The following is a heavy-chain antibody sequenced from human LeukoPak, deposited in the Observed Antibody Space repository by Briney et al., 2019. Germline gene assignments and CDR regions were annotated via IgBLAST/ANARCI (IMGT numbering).Heavy chain of an antibody. V-gene: IGHV5-51*01. J-gene: IGHJ6*02. Sequence: GESLKISCKGSGYSFTSYWIGWVRQMPGKGLEWMGIIYPGDSDTRYSPSFQGQVTISADKSISTAYLQWSSLKASDTAMYYCARHPKQWLVHKFYYGMDVWGQGTTVTVSS. CDR3: ARHPKQWLVHKFYYGMDV. D-gene: IGHD6-19*01. CDR2: IYPGDSDT. CDR1: GYSFTSYW.